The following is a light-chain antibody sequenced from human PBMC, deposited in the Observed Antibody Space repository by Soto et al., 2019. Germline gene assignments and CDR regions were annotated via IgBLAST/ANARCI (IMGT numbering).Light chain of an antibody. J-gene: IGKJ2*01. CDR1: QTVGRW. CDR3: QQYKDYAYT. CDR2: DVS. V-gene: IGKV1-5*01. Sequence: DIQMTQSPSTLSASVGDRVIITCRASQTVGRWMAWYQQKPGKAPKLLISDVSTLERGVPSRFSGSGSATEFTLTISGLQPDDFATYYCQQYKDYAYTFGQGTKVESK.